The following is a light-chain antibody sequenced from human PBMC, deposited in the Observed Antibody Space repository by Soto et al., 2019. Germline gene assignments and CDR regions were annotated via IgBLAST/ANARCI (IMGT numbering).Light chain of an antibody. J-gene: IGKJ5*01. Sequence: DIQMTQSPSSLSASVGDRVTITCRASESISRHLNWYQQKPGKAPNLLIYAASTLQNGVPSRFSGSGSGTDFTLPISSLQPEDFSPYSCQQRYSTLSISFGQGTRLEIK. CDR2: AAS. CDR3: QQRYSTLSIS. V-gene: IGKV1-39*01. CDR1: ESISRH.